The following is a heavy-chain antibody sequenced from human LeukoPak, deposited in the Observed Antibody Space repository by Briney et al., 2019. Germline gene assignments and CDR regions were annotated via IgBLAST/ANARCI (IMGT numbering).Heavy chain of an antibody. CDR3: SREIKYKPDAIAAAGTSYWFDP. V-gene: IGHV1-69*06. Sequence: SLRVSCKASGGTLTSYAISWVRHSPGHRREWGGEMITIFGTAQTAHKFQSRITTTADKSTRTAYMETSSLRSEDTAVYYCSREIKYKPDAIAAAGTSYWFDPWGQGTLVTVSS. J-gene: IGHJ5*02. D-gene: IGHD6-13*01. CDR1: GGTLTSYA. CDR2: MITIFGTA.